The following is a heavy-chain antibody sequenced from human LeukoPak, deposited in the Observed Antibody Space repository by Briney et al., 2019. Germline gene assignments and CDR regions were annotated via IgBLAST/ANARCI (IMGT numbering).Heavy chain of an antibody. J-gene: IGHJ6*02. Sequence: AASVKVSCTASGGTFSSYAISWVRQAPGQGLEWMGGIIPIFGTANYAQKFQGRVTITADESTSTAYMELSSLRSEDTAVYYCAVGYSSALYGMDVWGQGTTVTVSS. V-gene: IGHV1-69*13. D-gene: IGHD6-19*01. CDR2: IIPIFGTA. CDR1: GGTFSSYA. CDR3: AVGYSSALYGMDV.